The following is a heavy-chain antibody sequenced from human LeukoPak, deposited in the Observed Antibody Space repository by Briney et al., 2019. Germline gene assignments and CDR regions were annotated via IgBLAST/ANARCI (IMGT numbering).Heavy chain of an antibody. Sequence: PGGSLRLSCAASGFIFTDYSMNWVRQAPGKGLEWVSYIDRSSNNIYYPDSVKGRFTISRDNAKNSLYLQMNSLRDEDTAVYYCARDTVTTFRFRDYYYYGMDVWGQGTTVTVSS. CDR2: IDRSSNNI. V-gene: IGHV3-48*02. CDR1: GFIFTDYS. D-gene: IGHD4-17*01. J-gene: IGHJ6*02. CDR3: ARDTVTTFRFRDYYYYGMDV.